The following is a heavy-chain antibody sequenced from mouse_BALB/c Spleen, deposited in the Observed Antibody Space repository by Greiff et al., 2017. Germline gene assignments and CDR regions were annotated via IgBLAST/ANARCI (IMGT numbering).Heavy chain of an antibody. Sequence: VQLKESGPSLVKPSQTLSLTCSVTGDSITSGYWNWIRKFPGNKLEYMGYISYSGSTYYNPSLKSRISITRDTSKNQYYLQLNSVTTEDTATYYCARFYYDYDHAMDYWGQGTSVTVSS. CDR1: GDSITSGY. V-gene: IGHV3-8*02. D-gene: IGHD2-4*01. CDR3: ARFYYDYDHAMDY. J-gene: IGHJ4*01. CDR2: ISYSGST.